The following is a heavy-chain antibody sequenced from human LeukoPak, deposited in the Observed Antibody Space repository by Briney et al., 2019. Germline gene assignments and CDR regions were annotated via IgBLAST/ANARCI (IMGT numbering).Heavy chain of an antibody. J-gene: IGHJ4*02. V-gene: IGHV3-9*01. D-gene: IGHD5-24*01. CDR3: AKSPSGRWSAFDY. Sequence: GGSLRLSCAASGFPFDDYAMHWVRQAPGKGLEWVSGISWNSGSIGYADSVKGRFTISRDNSKNSLYLQMNSLRTEDTALYYCAKSPSGRWSAFDYWGQGTLVTVSS. CDR2: ISWNSGSI. CDR1: GFPFDDYA.